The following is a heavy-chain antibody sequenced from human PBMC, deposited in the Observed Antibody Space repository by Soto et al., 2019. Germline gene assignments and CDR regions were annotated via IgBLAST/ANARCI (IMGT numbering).Heavy chain of an antibody. CDR2: IYSGGYT. D-gene: IGHD3-10*01. Sequence: EVQLVESGGGLIQPGGSLRLSCAVSGFTVSNNYMSWVRQAPGKGLEGVSVIYSGGYTAYGDSVKGRFTISRDNSKNTVFFQMNSGGAHGTDVFYGGARPGGGGYWGQGTLVTVSS. J-gene: IGHJ4*02. V-gene: IGHV3-53*01. CDR1: GFTVSNNY. CDR3: GARPGGGGY.